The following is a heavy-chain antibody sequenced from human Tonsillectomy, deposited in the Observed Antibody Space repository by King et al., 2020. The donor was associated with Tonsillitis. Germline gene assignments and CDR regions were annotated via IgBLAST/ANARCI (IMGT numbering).Heavy chain of an antibody. Sequence: VQLQESGPAVVRPSQALSLTCAVSGDSLNTGTYSWTWIRQAPEKGLEWIGYVHFSGKTKYNPSLKSRLTISIDTSRNHFSLNLTSVTAADTAVYYCAKCHSGGSCYSWGRGTLVTVSS. D-gene: IGHD2-15*01. J-gene: IGHJ4*02. CDR2: VHFSGKT. V-gene: IGHV4-30-4*07. CDR1: GDSLNTGTYS. CDR3: AKCHSGGSCYS.